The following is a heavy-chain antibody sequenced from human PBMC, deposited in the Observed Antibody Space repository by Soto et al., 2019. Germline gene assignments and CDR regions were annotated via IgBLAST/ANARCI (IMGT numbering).Heavy chain of an antibody. Sequence: GGSLRLSCAASGFTFSSYSMNWVRQAPGKGLEWLSYISSSGSTIKYADSVRGRFTSSRDNAKNTLYLQMNSLRAEDTAVYFCVRDQHSRGYSVFTLWGQGAQVTVCS. J-gene: IGHJ4*02. D-gene: IGHD3-22*01. CDR2: ISSSGSTI. V-gene: IGHV3-48*04. CDR3: VRDQHSRGYSVFTL. CDR1: GFTFSSYS.